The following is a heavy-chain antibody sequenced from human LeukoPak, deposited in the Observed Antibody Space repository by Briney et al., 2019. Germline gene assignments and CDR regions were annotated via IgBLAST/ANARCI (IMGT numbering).Heavy chain of an antibody. CDR2: IDSSDSYT. CDR1: GYSFTSYW. Sequence: GESLRISCKGSGYSFTSYWISWGRQMPGKGREGMGRIDSSDSYTNYSPSFQGHVTISADKSIRTASLQWSSLKASDTAMYYCARLAPVAAIAAADYWGQGTLVTVSS. CDR3: ARLAPVAAIAAADY. D-gene: IGHD6-13*01. J-gene: IGHJ4*02. V-gene: IGHV5-10-1*01.